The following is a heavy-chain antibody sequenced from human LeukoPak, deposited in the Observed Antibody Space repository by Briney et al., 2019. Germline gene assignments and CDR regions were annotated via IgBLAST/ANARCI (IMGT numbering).Heavy chain of an antibody. Sequence: GSLRLSCAASGFTFSSYPMNWVRQAPGKGLEWVSLITGSGGTTHYADSVKGRFIISRDNSKHTLYLQMNSLRAEDTAVYYCAIDYDSSGSYFDYWGQGTVVTVSS. J-gene: IGHJ4*02. CDR3: AIDYDSSGSYFDY. V-gene: IGHV3-23*01. CDR1: GFTFSSYP. CDR2: ITGSGGTT. D-gene: IGHD3-22*01.